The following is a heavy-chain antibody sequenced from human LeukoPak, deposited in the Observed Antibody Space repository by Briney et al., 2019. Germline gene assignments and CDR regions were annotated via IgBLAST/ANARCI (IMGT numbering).Heavy chain of an antibody. J-gene: IGHJ4*02. CDR2: IFYSGTA. CDR3: ARHATVTSFTFAY. D-gene: IGHD4-17*01. CDR1: GGSISSSTYY. Sequence: PSETLSLTCTVSGGSISSSTYYWGWIRQPPGKQLEWIGSIFYSGTAYYNPSFKSRVSIPVDTSKSQFSLDLSSVTAADTALYYCARHATVTSFTFAYWGQGILATVSS. V-gene: IGHV4-39*01.